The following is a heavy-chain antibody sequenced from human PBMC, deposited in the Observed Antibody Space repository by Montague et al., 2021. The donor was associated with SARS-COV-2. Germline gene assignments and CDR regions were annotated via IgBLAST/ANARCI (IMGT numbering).Heavy chain of an antibody. CDR3: ARHRVASGWNYFDP. CDR2: VYYSGSA. CDR1: GVSISGYTYF. Sequence: SETLSLTCTVSGVSISGYTYFWGWIRQPPGKGLEWIASVYYSGSAYYDPSLKSRVTISVDTSKNQSSLQVSSVTAADSAIYYCARHRVASGWNYFDPWGRGTLVTVSS. D-gene: IGHD1-7*01. J-gene: IGHJ5*02. V-gene: IGHV4-39*01.